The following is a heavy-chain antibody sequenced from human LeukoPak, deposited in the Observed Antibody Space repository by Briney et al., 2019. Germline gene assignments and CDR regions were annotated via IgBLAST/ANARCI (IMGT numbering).Heavy chain of an antibody. CDR2: IYYSGST. CDR1: GGSISSYY. V-gene: IGHV4-59*01. D-gene: IGHD3-10*01. CDR3: ARATYYYGSGSYYWWFDP. J-gene: IGHJ5*02. Sequence: PSETLSLTCTVSGGSISSYYWSWIRQPPGKGLGWIGYIYYSGSTNYNPSLKSRVTISVDTSKNQLSLKLSSVTAADTAVYYCARATYYYGSGSYYWWFDPWGQGTLVTVSS.